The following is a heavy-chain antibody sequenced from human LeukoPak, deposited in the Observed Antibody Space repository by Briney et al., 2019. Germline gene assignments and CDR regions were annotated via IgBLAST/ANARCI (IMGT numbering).Heavy chain of an antibody. CDR2: IYYSGST. D-gene: IGHD3-22*01. Sequence: SETLSLTCTVSGGSISSGGYYWSWIRQHPGKGLEWIGYIYYSGSTYYNPSLKSRVTISVDTSKNQFSLKLSSVTAADTAVYYCARTHHYYDSSGTTIPFDYWGQGTLVTVSS. CDR1: GGSISSGGYY. V-gene: IGHV4-31*03. CDR3: ARTHHYYDSSGTTIPFDY. J-gene: IGHJ4*02.